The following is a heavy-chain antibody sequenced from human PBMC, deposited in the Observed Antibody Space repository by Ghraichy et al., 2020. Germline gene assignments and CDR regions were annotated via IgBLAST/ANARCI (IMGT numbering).Heavy chain of an antibody. J-gene: IGHJ6*02. V-gene: IGHV3-23*01. CDR1: GFTFSSYA. Sequence: GGSLRLSCAASGFTFSSYAMSWVRQAPGKGLEWVSAISGSGCSTYYADSVKGRFTISRDNSKNTLYLQMNSLRAEDTAVYYCAKLTMVRGVITYYYYGMDVWGQGTTVTVSS. D-gene: IGHD3-10*01. CDR2: ISGSGCST. CDR3: AKLTMVRGVITYYYYGMDV.